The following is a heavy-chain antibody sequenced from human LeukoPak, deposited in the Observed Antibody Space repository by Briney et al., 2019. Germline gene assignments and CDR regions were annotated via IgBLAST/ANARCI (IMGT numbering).Heavy chain of an antibody. Sequence: GGSLRLSCAASGFTFSSYAMSWVRQAPGKGLEWVSAISGSGGSTYYADSVKGRFTISRDNSKNTLYLQMNSLRAEDTAVYYCALDIVVVVAANSIDYWGQGTLVTVSS. V-gene: IGHV3-23*01. J-gene: IGHJ4*02. CDR3: ALDIVVVVAANSIDY. D-gene: IGHD2-15*01. CDR1: GFTFSSYA. CDR2: ISGSGGST.